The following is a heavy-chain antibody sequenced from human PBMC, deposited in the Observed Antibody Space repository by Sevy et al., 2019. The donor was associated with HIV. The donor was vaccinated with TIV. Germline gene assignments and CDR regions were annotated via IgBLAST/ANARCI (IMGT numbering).Heavy chain of an antibody. V-gene: IGHV3-74*01. CDR2: INSDGSST. J-gene: IGHJ6*03. CDR1: GFILDSYW. D-gene: IGHD1-26*01. CDR3: TRGDPIVPPAGYYYHMDV. Sequence: GGSLRLSCVASGFILDSYWMHWVRQAPGKGLVWVSRINSDGSSTPYADSVKGRFTISRDNAKNTLYLQLNRLGAEDTAVYYCTRGDPIVPPAGYYYHMDVWGKGTTVTVSS.